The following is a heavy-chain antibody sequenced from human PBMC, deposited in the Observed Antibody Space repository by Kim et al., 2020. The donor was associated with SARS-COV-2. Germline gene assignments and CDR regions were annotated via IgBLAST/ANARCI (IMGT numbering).Heavy chain of an antibody. Sequence: ASVKVSCKASGYTFTSYAMNWVRQAPGQGLEWMGWINTNTGNPTYAQGFTGRFVFSLDTSVSTAYLQISSLKAEDTAVYYCASDQGVAVAGGGGFQHWGQGTLVTVSS. J-gene: IGHJ1*01. D-gene: IGHD6-19*01. CDR2: INTNTGNP. CDR3: ASDQGVAVAGGGGFQH. CDR1: GYTFTSYA. V-gene: IGHV7-4-1*02.